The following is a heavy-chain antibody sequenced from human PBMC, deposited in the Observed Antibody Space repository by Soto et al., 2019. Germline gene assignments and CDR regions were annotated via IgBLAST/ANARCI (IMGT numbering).Heavy chain of an antibody. CDR1: RFIFSNSW. V-gene: IGHV3-74*01. CDR3: ARDRIRFFDY. CDR2: INSDGSST. J-gene: IGHJ4*02. Sequence: GGSLRLSCAASRFIFSNSWMNWVRQAPGKGLVWVSRINSDGSSTSYADSVKGRFTISRDNAKNTLYLQMNSLRAEDTAVYYCARDRIRFFDYWGQGALVTVSS. D-gene: IGHD2-21*01.